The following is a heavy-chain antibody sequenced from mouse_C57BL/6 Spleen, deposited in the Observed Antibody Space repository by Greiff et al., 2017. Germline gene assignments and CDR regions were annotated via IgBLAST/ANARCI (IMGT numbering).Heavy chain of an antibody. CDR3: AREDGNYALYAMDY. CDR2: ISYDGSN. Sequence: EVQLQESGPGLVKPSQSLSLTCSVTGYSITSGYYWNWIRQFPGNKLEWMGYISYDGSNNYIPSLKNRITITRDTSKNQFFLKLNSVTTEDTATYYCAREDGNYALYAMDYWGQGTSVTVSS. J-gene: IGHJ4*01. CDR1: GYSITSGYY. D-gene: IGHD2-1*01. V-gene: IGHV3-6*01.